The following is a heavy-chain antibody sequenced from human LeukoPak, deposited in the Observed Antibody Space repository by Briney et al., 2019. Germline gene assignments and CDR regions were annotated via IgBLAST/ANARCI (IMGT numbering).Heavy chain of an antibody. Sequence: ASVKVSCKASGYTFTSYYMHWVRQAPGQGLEWMGIINPSGGSTSYAQKFQGRVTMARDTSTSTVYMELSSPRSEDTAVYYCASAREWLHYFDYWGQGTLVTVSS. CDR3: ASAREWLHYFDY. CDR2: INPSGGST. V-gene: IGHV1-46*01. CDR1: GYTFTSYY. J-gene: IGHJ4*02. D-gene: IGHD5-12*01.